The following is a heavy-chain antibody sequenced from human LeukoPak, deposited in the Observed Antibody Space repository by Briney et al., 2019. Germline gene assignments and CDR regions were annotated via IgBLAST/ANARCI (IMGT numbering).Heavy chain of an antibody. CDR3: AKDREGLSSGYDLEYFDY. D-gene: IGHD5-12*01. CDR1: GFTFSSYA. J-gene: IGHJ4*02. Sequence: GGSLRLSCAASGFTFSSYAMNWVRQAPGKGLEWVSAISGGGGTTYYAASVKGRFTISRDNSKNTLFLQMNSLRAEDTAVYYCAKDREGLSSGYDLEYFDYWGQGTLVTVSS. V-gene: IGHV3-23*01. CDR2: ISGGGGTT.